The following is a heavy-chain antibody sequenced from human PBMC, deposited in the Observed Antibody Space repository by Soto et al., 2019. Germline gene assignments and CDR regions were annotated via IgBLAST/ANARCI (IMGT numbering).Heavy chain of an antibody. CDR3: ARLSRDYDFWSGYYGVWYYMDV. Sequence: SETLSLTCTVSGGSISSSSYYWGWIRQPPGKGLEWIGSIYYSGSTYYNPSLKSRVTISVDTSKNQFSLKLSSVTAADTAVYYCARLSRDYDFWSGYYGVWYYMDVWGKGTTVTVSS. CDR1: GGSISSSSYY. V-gene: IGHV4-39*01. D-gene: IGHD3-3*01. CDR2: IYYSGST. J-gene: IGHJ6*03.